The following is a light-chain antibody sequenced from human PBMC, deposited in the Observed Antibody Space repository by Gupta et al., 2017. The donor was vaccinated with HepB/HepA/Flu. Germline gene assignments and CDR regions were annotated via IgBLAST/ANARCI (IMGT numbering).Light chain of an antibody. Sequence: EILMTQSPATLSMSPGERATLSCRASHSVTNNLAWYQQKPGQTPRLLIFGASTRATGVSARFSGSGSGTEFTLTISSLQPEDFARDYCQQYNNWPMTFDPGTRLEIK. J-gene: IGKJ5*01. CDR1: HSVTNN. V-gene: IGKV3-15*01. CDR3: QQYNNWPMT. CDR2: GAS.